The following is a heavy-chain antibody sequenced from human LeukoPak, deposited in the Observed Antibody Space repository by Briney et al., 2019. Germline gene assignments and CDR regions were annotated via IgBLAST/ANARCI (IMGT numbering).Heavy chain of an antibody. J-gene: IGHJ4*02. CDR2: INPSGGST. CDR3: ARDRRSRELRY. V-gene: IGHV1-46*01. Sequence: GASVKVSCKASGYIFTSYYMHWVRQAPGQGLEWMGIINPSGGSTSYAQKFQGRVTMTRDTSTSTVYMELSSLRSEDTAVYYCARDRRSRELRYWGQGTLVTVSS. D-gene: IGHD1-26*01. CDR1: GYIFTSYY.